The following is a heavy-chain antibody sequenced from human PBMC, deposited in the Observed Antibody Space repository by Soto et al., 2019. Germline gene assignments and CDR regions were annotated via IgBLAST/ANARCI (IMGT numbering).Heavy chain of an antibody. CDR1: GFIFDHFG. CDR2: ISGSGFKK. CDR3: AKXQGVELVPLATVDWFDP. Sequence: PGGSLRLSCAASGFIFDHFGMSWVRQAPGKGLEWISSISGSGFKKYYADSVKGRFTISRDNSKSTVYLELNNLSAEDTAVYHCAKXQGVELVPLATVDWFDPWGQGSVVTVSS. J-gene: IGHJ5*02. D-gene: IGHD1-26*01. V-gene: IGHV3-23*01.